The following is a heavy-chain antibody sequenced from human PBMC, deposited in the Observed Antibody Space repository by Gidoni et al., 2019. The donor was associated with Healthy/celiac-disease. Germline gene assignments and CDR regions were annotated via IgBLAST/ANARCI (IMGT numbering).Heavy chain of an antibody. J-gene: IGHJ3*02. D-gene: IGHD6-13*01. CDR1: GYSFTSYW. CDR3: ARGSSSPLPPRI. Sequence: EVQLLQSGAEVKKPGESLRISCTGSGYSFTSYWISWVRQMPGKGLEWMGRIDPSDSYTNYSPYFQGHGTISADKSSSTADLQWSSLKASDTAKYYCARGSSSPLPPRIWGQGTMVTVSS. CDR2: IDPSDSYT. V-gene: IGHV5-10-1*03.